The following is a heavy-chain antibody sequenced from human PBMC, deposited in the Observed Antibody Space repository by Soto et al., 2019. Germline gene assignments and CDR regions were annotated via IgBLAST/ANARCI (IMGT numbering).Heavy chain of an antibody. D-gene: IGHD2-2*01. V-gene: IGHV3-11*04. CDR3: ARDLLGYCSSTSYYYYYGMDV. CDR1: GFTFSDYY. CDR2: TSSSSTI. Sequence: GGSLRLSCAASGFTFSDYYMNWVRQAPGKGLEWVSSTSSSSTIYYADSVKGRFTISRDNAKNSLYLQMNSLRAEDTAVYYCARDLLGYCSSTSYYYYYGMDVWGQGTTVTVSS. J-gene: IGHJ6*02.